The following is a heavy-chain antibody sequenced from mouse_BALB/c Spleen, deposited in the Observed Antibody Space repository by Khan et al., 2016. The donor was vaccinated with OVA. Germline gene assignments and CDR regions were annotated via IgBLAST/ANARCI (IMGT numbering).Heavy chain of an antibody. Sequence: QVQLKQSGAELARPGASVKLSCKASGYTFTDYYINWVKQRTGQGLEWIGEISPGSGDTYYNETFKGKATLTADKSSSTVYMQLSSLTSECSTVYGCARRNYCGYTFAYWGQGTLVTVSA. CDR2: ISPGSGDT. CDR1: GYTFTDYY. V-gene: IGHV1-77*01. CDR3: ARRNYCGYTFAY. J-gene: IGHJ3*01. D-gene: IGHD1-2*01.